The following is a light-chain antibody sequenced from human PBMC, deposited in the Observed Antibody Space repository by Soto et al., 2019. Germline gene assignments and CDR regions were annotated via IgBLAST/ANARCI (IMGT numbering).Light chain of an antibody. Sequence: EIVMTQSPATLSVSPGERASLSCRASQSVSSNLAWYQHKPGQAPRLLIFGASTRATGIPAMFSGSGSGTEFTLTISSLQSEDSAIYFCHQYNNFMYTFGQGTKLELK. CDR3: HQYNNFMYT. J-gene: IGKJ2*01. CDR2: GAS. V-gene: IGKV3-15*01. CDR1: QSVSSN.